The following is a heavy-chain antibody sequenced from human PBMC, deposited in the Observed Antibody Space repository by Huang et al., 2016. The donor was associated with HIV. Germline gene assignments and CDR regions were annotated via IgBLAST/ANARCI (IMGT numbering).Heavy chain of an antibody. V-gene: IGHV4-34*01. D-gene: IGHD3-10*01. Sequence: QVQLHQWGAGLLKPSETLSLTCAVYGGSFSGYYWSWIRQPPGKGLEWIGEITHRGSTNDNPSLMSRVTISEETAKNQFSLKLSSVTAADTAVYYCARAPHYGSGSYYYWGQGTLVTVSS. CDR1: GGSFSGYY. CDR2: ITHRGST. J-gene: IGHJ4*02. CDR3: ARAPHYGSGSYYY.